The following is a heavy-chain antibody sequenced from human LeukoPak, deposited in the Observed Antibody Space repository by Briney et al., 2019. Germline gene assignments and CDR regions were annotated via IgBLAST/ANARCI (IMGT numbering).Heavy chain of an antibody. CDR1: GGTFSSYA. J-gene: IGHJ4*02. D-gene: IGHD4-17*01. Sequence: SVKVSCKAPGGTFSSYAISWVRQAPGQGLEWMGGIIPIFGTANYAQKFQGRVTITTDESTSIAYMELSSLRSEDTAVYYCARNRGDHYGSYDYWGQGTPVTASS. CDR2: IIPIFGTA. CDR3: ARNRGDHYGSYDY. V-gene: IGHV1-69*05.